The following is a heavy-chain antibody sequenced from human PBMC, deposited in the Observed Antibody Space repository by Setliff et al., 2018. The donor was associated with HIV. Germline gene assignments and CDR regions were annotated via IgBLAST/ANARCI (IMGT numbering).Heavy chain of an antibody. Sequence: SETLSLTCGVYGGSFSDYFWSWIRQSPGKGLEWIGEINHSGSTNYNPSLKSRVTISVDTSKNQFSLKLSSVTAADAAVYYCASRVYYDFWSGYYLSISKWFDPWGQGILVT. V-gene: IGHV4-34*01. CDR2: INHSGST. D-gene: IGHD3-3*01. CDR1: GGSFSDYF. J-gene: IGHJ5*02. CDR3: ASRVYYDFWSGYYLSISKWFDP.